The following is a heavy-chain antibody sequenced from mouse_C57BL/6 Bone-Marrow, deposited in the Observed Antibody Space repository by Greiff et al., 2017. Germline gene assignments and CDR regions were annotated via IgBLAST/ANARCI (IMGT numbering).Heavy chain of an antibody. CDR1: GYTFTSYW. Sequence: QVQLQQPGAELVMPGASVKLSCKASGYTFTSYWMHWVKQRPGQGLEWIGEIDPSDSYTNYNQKFKGKSTLTVDKSSSTAYMQLSSLTSEDSAVYYCAREGYGSGYAVFDYGGQGTTLTVSS. CDR2: IDPSDSYT. V-gene: IGHV1-69*01. J-gene: IGHJ2*01. D-gene: IGHD1-1*01. CDR3: AREGYGSGYAVFDY.